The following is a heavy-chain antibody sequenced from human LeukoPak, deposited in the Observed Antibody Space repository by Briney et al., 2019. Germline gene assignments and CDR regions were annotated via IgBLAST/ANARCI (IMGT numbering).Heavy chain of an antibody. CDR2: IYPGDSDA. V-gene: IGHV5-51*01. J-gene: IGHJ4*02. D-gene: IGHD6-13*01. CDR3: ARLGGWLTAAGPCYFDY. CDR1: GYSVTNYR. Sequence: GASLQTSCKGSGYSVTNYRIGWVRQMPGKGVEWVGIIYPGDSDARYSPSLQGQVTISVDKSISTAYLQWSGLKASDTAMYYCARLGGWLTAAGPCYFDYWGQGTLVTVSS.